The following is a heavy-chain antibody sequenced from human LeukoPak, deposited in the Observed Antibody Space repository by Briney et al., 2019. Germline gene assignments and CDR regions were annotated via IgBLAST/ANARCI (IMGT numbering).Heavy chain of an antibody. D-gene: IGHD4-17*01. V-gene: IGHV3-30*02. CDR3: AKNRGDYGDYHPGDY. CDR2: IRTDGSNK. Sequence: GGSLRLSCAASGFTFSSYGMHWVRQAPGKGLEWVAFIRTDGSNKYYADSVKGRFTISRDNSKNTLYLQMNSLRAEDTAVYYCAKNRGDYGDYHPGDYWGQGTLVTVSS. CDR1: GFTFSSYG. J-gene: IGHJ4*02.